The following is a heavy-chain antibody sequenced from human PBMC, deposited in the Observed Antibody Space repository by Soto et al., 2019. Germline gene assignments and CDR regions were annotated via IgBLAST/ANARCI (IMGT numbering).Heavy chain of an antibody. D-gene: IGHD3-3*02. V-gene: IGHV1-69*12. CDR2: IIPIFGTA. CDR3: ATHVWSGQSRAYYYGMDV. J-gene: IGHJ6*02. Sequence: QVQLVQSGAEVKKPGSSVKVSCKASGGTFSSYAISWVRQAPGQGLEWMGGIIPIFGTANYAQKFQGRVTITADESTSTAYMELSSLRSEDTAVDYCATHVWSGQSRAYYYGMDVWGQGTTVTVSS. CDR1: GGTFSSYA.